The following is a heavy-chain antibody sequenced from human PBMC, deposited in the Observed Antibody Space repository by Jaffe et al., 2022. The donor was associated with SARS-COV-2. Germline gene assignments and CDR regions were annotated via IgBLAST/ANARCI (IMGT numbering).Heavy chain of an antibody. CDR2: IYTSGST. CDR1: GGSISSGSYY. Sequence: QVQLQESGPGLVKPSQTLSLTCTVSGGSISSGSYYWSWIRQPAGKGLEWIGRIYTSGSTNYNPSLKSRVTISVDTSKNQFSLKLSSVTAADTAVYYCAREGGGEYGEGLDYWGQGTLVTVSS. CDR3: AREGGGEYGEGLDY. V-gene: IGHV4-61*02. J-gene: IGHJ4*02. D-gene: IGHD4-17*01.